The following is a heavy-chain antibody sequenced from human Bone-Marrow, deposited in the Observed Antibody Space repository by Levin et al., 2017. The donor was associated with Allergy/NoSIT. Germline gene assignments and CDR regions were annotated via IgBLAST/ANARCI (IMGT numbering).Heavy chain of an antibody. J-gene: IGHJ4*02. CDR1: GGSVSSGSYY. D-gene: IGHD2-15*01. V-gene: IGHV4-61*01. CDR3: ARGHCSGGSCYPDGLDY. Sequence: SETLSLTCTVSGGSVSSGSYYWSWIRQPPGKGLEWIGYIYYSGSTNYNPSLKSRVTISVDTSKNQFSLKLSSVTAADTAVYYCARGHCSGGSCYPDGLDYWGQGTLVTVSS. CDR2: IYYSGST.